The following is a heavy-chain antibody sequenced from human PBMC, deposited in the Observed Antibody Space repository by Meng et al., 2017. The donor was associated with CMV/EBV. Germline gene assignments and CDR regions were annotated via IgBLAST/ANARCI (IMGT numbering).Heavy chain of an antibody. CDR3: AGGYYGSGGFALDY. D-gene: IGHD3-22*01. CDR1: GFIVSGNY. Sequence: AASGFIVSGNYVTWLRQAPGKGLRWVTVVSHDDTTYYADSVKGRFTISRDTSKNTVYLQLDNLRAEDTAMYYCAGGYYGSGGFALDYWGQGTLVTVSS. CDR2: VSHDDTT. V-gene: IGHV3-53*01. J-gene: IGHJ4*02.